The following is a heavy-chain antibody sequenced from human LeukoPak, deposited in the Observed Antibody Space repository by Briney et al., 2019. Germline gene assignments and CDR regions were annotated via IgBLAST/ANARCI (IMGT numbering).Heavy chain of an antibody. D-gene: IGHD2-2*01. V-gene: IGHV4-59*01. CDR2: IYYSGST. Sequence: SETLSLTCTVSGGSISSYYWSWIRQPPGKGLEWIGYIYYSGSTNYNPSLKSRVTISVDTSKNQFSLKLSSVTAADTAVCYCARVPYCSSTSCYGAPRSYGMDVWGQGTTVTVSS. CDR3: ARVPYCSSTSCYGAPRSYGMDV. J-gene: IGHJ6*02. CDR1: GGSISSYY.